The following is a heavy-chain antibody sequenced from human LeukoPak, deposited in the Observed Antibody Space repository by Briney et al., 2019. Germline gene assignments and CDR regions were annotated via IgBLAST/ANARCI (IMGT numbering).Heavy chain of an antibody. D-gene: IGHD2-2*01. J-gene: IGHJ4*02. V-gene: IGHV4-34*01. CDR3: AVVVPAATRPLYYFDY. CDR2: INHSGST. Sequence: PSETLSLTCAVYGGSFSGYYWSWIRQPPGKGLEWIGEINHSGSTNYNSSLKSRVTISVDTSKNQFSLKLSSVTAADTAVYYCAVVVPAATRPLYYFDYWGQGTLVTVSS. CDR1: GGSFSGYY.